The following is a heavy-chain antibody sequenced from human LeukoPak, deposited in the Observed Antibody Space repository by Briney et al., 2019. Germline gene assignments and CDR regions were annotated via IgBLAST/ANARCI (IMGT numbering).Heavy chain of an antibody. D-gene: IGHD6-13*01. CDR1: GGSISSGGYY. Sequence: PSHTLSLTCTVSGGSISSGGYYWSWIRQHPWKRLEWIGYIYYSGSTYYNPSLKSRVTISVDTSKNQFSLKLSSVTAADTAVYYCARCGIAAAGDYFDYWGQGTLVTVSS. J-gene: IGHJ4*02. V-gene: IGHV4-31*03. CDR2: IYYSGST. CDR3: ARCGIAAAGDYFDY.